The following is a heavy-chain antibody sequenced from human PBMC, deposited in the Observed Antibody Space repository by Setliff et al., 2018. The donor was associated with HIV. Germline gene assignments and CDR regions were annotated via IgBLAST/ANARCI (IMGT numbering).Heavy chain of an antibody. V-gene: IGHV1-3*04. D-gene: IGHD2-2*01. Sequence: ASVKVSCKASGYTFNSYAMHWVRQAPGQRPEWMGWINTGNGNTRHSQKFHGRVTITRDTPASTAYMELSGLGFEDTAVYYCARLSSAAMWGGGAFDIWGQGTMVTVSS. J-gene: IGHJ3*02. CDR3: ARLSSAAMWGGGAFDI. CDR1: GYTFNSYA. CDR2: INTGNGNT.